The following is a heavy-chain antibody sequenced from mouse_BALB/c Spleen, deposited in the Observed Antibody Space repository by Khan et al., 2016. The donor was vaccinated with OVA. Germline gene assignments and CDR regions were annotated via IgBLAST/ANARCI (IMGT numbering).Heavy chain of an antibody. CDR3: ARKGYYDYDPFPY. CDR2: ISYSGNT. J-gene: IGHJ3*01. CDR1: GYSITSEYT. Sequence: EVQLVESGPGLVKPSQSLSLTCTVTGYSITSEYTWNWIRQFPGNKLEWMGFISYSGNTRYNPSLKSRISITRDTSKNQLFLQLNSVTSEDTATYYCARKGYYDYDPFPYWGQGTLVTVSA. V-gene: IGHV3-2*02. D-gene: IGHD2-4*01.